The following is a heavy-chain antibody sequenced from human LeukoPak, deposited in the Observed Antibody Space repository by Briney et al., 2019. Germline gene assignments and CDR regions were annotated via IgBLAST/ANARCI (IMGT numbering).Heavy chain of an antibody. J-gene: IGHJ5*02. CDR2: INHSGST. CDR1: GGSFSGYY. CDR3: ARGKRVVPAPTMRGGFDP. V-gene: IGHV4-34*01. D-gene: IGHD2-2*01. Sequence: SETLSLTCAVYGGSFSGYYWCWIRQPPGKGLEWIGEINHSGSTNYNPSLKSRVTISVDTSKNQFSLKLSSVTAADTAVYYCARGKRVVPAPTMRGGFDPWGQGTLVTVSS.